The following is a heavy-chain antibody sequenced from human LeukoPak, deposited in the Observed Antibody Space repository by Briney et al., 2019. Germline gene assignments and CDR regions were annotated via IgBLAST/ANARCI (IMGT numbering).Heavy chain of an antibody. D-gene: IGHD4-23*01. CDR2: IYSGGST. Sequence: GALRLSCAASGFTFDDYGMSWVRQAPGKGLEWVSVIYSGGSTYYADSVKGRFTISRDNSKNTLYLQMNSLRAEDTAVYYCAREGYGGRVDYWGQGTLVTVSS. CDR1: GFTFDDYG. J-gene: IGHJ4*02. CDR3: AREGYGGRVDY. V-gene: IGHV3-66*01.